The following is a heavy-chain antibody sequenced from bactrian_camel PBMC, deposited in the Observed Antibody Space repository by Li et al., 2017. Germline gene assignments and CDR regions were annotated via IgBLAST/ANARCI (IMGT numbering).Heavy chain of an antibody. CDR2: IYAGGVAT. CDR3: AADMGPMGRGRVCSSYLYEYNY. Sequence: VESGGGSVQVGGSLRLSCTASRDTLDLGSKCMAWFRQDPGKEREGLATIYAGGVATHYADSVKGRFTISRDSAENTVYLQMNSLKPEDTAVYYCAADMGPMGRGRVCSSYLYEYNYWGQGTQVTVS. D-gene: IGHD3*01. J-gene: IGHJ4*01. V-gene: IGHV3S40*01. CDR1: RDTLDLGSKC.